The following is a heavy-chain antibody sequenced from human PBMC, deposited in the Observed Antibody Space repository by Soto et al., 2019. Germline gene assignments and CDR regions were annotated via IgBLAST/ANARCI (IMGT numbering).Heavy chain of an antibody. CDR2: ISYDGSNK. D-gene: IGHD5-18*01. CDR3: ARVRQLWLVGIFDY. J-gene: IGHJ4*02. V-gene: IGHV3-30-3*01. Sequence: QVQLVESGGGVVQPGRSLRLSCAASGFTFSSYAMHWVRQAPGKGLEWVAVISYDGSNKYYADSVKGRFTISRDNSKNTLYLQMNSLRAEDTAVYYCARVRQLWLVGIFDYWGQGTLVTVSS. CDR1: GFTFSSYA.